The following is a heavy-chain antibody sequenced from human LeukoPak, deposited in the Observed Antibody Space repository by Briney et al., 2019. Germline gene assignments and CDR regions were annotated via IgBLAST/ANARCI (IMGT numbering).Heavy chain of an antibody. CDR1: GYTFTGYY. J-gene: IGHJ4*02. D-gene: IGHD4-17*01. Sequence: GASVTVSCKASGYTFTGYYMHWVRQAPGQGLEWMGWINPNSGGTNYAQKFQDRVTITRDTSISTAYMELSRLRFDDTAVYYCASGDYGDPPLNYWGQGTLVTVSS. V-gene: IGHV1-2*02. CDR3: ASGDYGDPPLNY. CDR2: INPNSGGT.